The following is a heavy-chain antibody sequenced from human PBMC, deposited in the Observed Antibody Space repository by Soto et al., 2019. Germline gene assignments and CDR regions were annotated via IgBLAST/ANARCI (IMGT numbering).Heavy chain of an antibody. CDR3: SRVIGPDAAILFDP. D-gene: IGHD5-18*01. V-gene: IGHV1-69*01. CDR2: IIPIFGTA. CDR1: GGTFSSYA. J-gene: IGHJ5*02. Sequence: QVQLVQSGAEVKKPGSSVKVSCKASGGTFSSYAISWVRQAPGQGLEWMGGIIPIFGTANYAQKFQGRVTINADESTSTAYMERSSLRSEDTAVYYCSRVIGPDAAILFDPWGQGTLVTVSS.